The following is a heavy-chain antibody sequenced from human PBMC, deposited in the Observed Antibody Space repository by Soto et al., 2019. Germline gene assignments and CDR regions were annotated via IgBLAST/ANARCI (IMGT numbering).Heavy chain of an antibody. Sequence: SETLSLTCTVSNGSITSGDYFWGWIRQPPGKGLEFIGSIHSSGGTYYSPSLKSRVSISIDKSKNQFSLKVTSVTAGDTAVYFCASVVVGATRQTGSDHWGQGTLVTVSS. CDR2: IHSSGGT. J-gene: IGHJ4*02. CDR3: ASVVVGATRQTGSDH. D-gene: IGHD2-15*01. V-gene: IGHV4-39*01. CDR1: NGSITSGDYF.